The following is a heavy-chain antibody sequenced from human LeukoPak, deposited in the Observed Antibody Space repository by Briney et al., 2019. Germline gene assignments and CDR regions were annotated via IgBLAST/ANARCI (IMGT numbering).Heavy chain of an antibody. CDR3: ARVFWFGGFDY. D-gene: IGHD3-10*01. CDR2: ISGDGSVT. V-gene: IGHV3-43*02. Sequence: GGSLRLSCAASGFTFNDYPMHWVRQAPGKGLEWVSLISGDGSVTYYADSVKGRFTISRDNSKNTLYLQMNSLRAEDTAVYYCARVFWFGGFDYWGQGTLVTVSS. CDR1: GFTFNDYP. J-gene: IGHJ4*02.